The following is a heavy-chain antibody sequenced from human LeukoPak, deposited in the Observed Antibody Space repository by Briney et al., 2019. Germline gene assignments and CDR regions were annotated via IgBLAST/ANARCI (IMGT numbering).Heavy chain of an antibody. CDR1: GFRFPNAW. CDR2: IKSKSNAGTT. D-gene: IGHD6-19*01. V-gene: IGHV3-15*01. CDR3: TTWGSSGWGWYFDL. Sequence: GGSLRLSCAASGFRFPNAWMNWVRQAPGQGLEWVGRIKSKSNAGTTDYGAPVKGRFTISRVDSNNTLYLQMDSLKTEDTAVYFCTTWGSSGWGWYFDLWGRGALVTVSS. J-gene: IGHJ2*01.